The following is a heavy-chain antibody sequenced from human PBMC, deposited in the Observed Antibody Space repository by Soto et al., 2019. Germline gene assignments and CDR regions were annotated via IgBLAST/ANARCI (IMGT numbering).Heavy chain of an antibody. V-gene: IGHV4-30-4*01. J-gene: IGHJ4*02. CDR1: GGSISRGDYY. CDR2: IYYSGTT. CDR3: ARDLHDTSGFYYDS. Sequence: QVQLQESGPGLVKPSQTLSLTCSVSGGSISRGDYYWSWIRQPPGKGLEWIGYIYYSGTTYYNPSLKRRLTISVDTSKNHFSLKLSSVSAADTAVYFCARDLHDTSGFYYDSWGQGALVTVSS. D-gene: IGHD3-22*01.